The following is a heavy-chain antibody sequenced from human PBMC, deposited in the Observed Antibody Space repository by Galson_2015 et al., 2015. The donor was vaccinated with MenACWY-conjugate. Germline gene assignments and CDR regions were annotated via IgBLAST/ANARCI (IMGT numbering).Heavy chain of an antibody. CDR1: GFSFSSHA. V-gene: IGHV3-23*01. J-gene: IGHJ5*01. Sequence: SLRLSCAASGFSFSSHAMNWVRQAPGKGLEWVSTISGSGGGTYYADSVKGRFTISRDNSKDTLYLQMNSLRAEDTALYYCTRRLRMAAAGNCCWFDSWGQGTLVTVSS. D-gene: IGHD6-13*01. CDR2: ISGSGGGT. CDR3: TRRLRMAAAGNCCWFDS.